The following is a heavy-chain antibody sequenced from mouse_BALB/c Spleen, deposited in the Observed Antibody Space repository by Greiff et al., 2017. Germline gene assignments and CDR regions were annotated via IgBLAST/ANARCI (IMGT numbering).Heavy chain of an antibody. V-gene: IGHV6-6*02. CDR1: GLTFSNYW. Sequence: EVKLVESGGGLVQPGGSMKLSCVASGLTFSNYWMNWVRQSPEKGLEWVAEIRLKSNNYATHYAESVKGRFTISRDDSKSSVYLQMNTLRAEDTGIYYCTRLLWLRRAMDYWGQGTSVTVSS. CDR2: IRLKSNNYAT. CDR3: TRLLWLRRAMDY. D-gene: IGHD2-2*01. J-gene: IGHJ4*01.